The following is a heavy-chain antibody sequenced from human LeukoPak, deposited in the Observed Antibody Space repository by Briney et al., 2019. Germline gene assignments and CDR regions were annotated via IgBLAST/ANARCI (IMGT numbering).Heavy chain of an antibody. Sequence: ASVKVSCTASGYIFIAYYLHWVRQAPGQGLEWMGWINPNSGGTNYSQKFQGRVTMTRDTSISTAYMELNRLRSDDTAVYYCAGDGYNSRRFFDYWGQGTLVTVSS. D-gene: IGHD5-24*01. CDR1: GYIFIAYY. CDR2: INPNSGGT. CDR3: AGDGYNSRRFFDY. J-gene: IGHJ4*02. V-gene: IGHV1-2*02.